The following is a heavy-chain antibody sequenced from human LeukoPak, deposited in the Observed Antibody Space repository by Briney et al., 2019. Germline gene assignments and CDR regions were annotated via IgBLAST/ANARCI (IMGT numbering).Heavy chain of an antibody. V-gene: IGHV4-30-4*01. D-gene: IGHD3-10*01. CDR1: GGSFISGDYY. CDR2: IYYSGST. J-gene: IGHJ1*01. Sequence: SETLSLTCTVSGGSFISGDYYWSWIRQPPGKGLEWIGYIYYSGSTSYNPSLKSRVIISVDTSKNQFSLKLSSVTAADTAVYYCARVSRGVSGYWGQGTLVTVSS. CDR3: ARVSRGVSGY.